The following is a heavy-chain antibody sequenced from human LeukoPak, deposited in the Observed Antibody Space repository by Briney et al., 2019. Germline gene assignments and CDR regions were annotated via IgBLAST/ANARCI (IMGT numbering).Heavy chain of an antibody. CDR2: AGWAGGTT. Sequence: GGSLRLSCATSGFNFDRYTIRWVRQAPGKGLEWVSLAGWAGGTTFYSDSVRGRFTISRDSGRKSVYLQMNSLTTDDTAFYFCAKELDTMFFDYWGQGALVTVSS. V-gene: IGHV3-43*01. CDR3: AKELDTMFFDY. J-gene: IGHJ4*02. D-gene: IGHD3-10*02. CDR1: GFNFDRYT.